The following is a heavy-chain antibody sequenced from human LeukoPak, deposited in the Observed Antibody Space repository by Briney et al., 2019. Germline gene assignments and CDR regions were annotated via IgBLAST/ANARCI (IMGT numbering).Heavy chain of an antibody. CDR1: GYSFTTHW. Sequence: GESLKISCKGSGYSFTTHWIAWVRQMPGKGLEWVGIIYPGDSDTRYNPSFQGQVTISVDKSFSTAYLQWNSLKASDTAMYYCARHEYDYGDYSPYDYWGQGTLVTVSS. CDR3: ARHEYDYGDYSPYDY. CDR2: IYPGDSDT. J-gene: IGHJ4*02. V-gene: IGHV5-51*01. D-gene: IGHD4-17*01.